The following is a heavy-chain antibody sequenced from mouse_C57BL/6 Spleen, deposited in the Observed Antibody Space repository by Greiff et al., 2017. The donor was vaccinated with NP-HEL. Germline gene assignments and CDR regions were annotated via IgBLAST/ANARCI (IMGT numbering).Heavy chain of an antibody. D-gene: IGHD1-1*01. J-gene: IGHJ1*03. CDR1: GFTFSSYA. Sequence: EVKLVESGGGLVKPGGSLKLSCAASGFTFSSYAISWVRQTPEKRLEWVATISDGGSYTYYPDNVKGRFTISRDNAKNNLYLQMSHLKSEDTAMYYCARGPITTVVATKGYFDVWGTGTTVTVSS. V-gene: IGHV5-4*03. CDR2: ISDGGSYT. CDR3: ARGPITTVVATKGYFDV.